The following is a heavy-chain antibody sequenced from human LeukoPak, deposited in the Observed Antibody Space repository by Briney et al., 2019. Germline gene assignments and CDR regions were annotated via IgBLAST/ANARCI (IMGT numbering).Heavy chain of an antibody. J-gene: IGHJ6*03. CDR1: GYTFTGYY. V-gene: IGHV1-2*02. CDR3: ARGRGGFYYYYMDV. CDR2: INPNSGGT. Sequence: ASVKVSCKASGYTFTGYYMHWVRQAPGQGLEWMGWINPNSGGTNYAQKFQGRVTMTRDTSISTAYMELSRLRSDDTAVYYCARGRGGFYYYYMDVWGKGPRSPSP.